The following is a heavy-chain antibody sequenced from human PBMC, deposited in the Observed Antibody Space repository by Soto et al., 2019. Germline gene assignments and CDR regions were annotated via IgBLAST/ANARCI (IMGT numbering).Heavy chain of an antibody. V-gene: IGHV4-61*01. Sequence: SETLSLTCTVSGGSVSSGSYYWSWIRQPPGKGLEWIGYIYYSGSTNYNPSLKSRVTISVDTSKNQFSLKLSSVTAADTAVYYCGRDAKIDTSFDYWGQGTLVTVSS. D-gene: IGHD3-22*01. J-gene: IGHJ4*02. CDR2: IYYSGST. CDR3: GRDAKIDTSFDY. CDR1: GGSVSSGSYY.